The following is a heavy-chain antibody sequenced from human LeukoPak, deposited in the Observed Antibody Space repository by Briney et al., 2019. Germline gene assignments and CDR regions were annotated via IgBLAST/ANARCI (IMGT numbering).Heavy chain of an antibody. CDR3: ATGKNGVPNQVDY. V-gene: IGHV3-30*02. CDR2: IRYDGSNK. Sequence: GGSLRLSCAASGFTFSSYGMHWVRQAPGKGLEWVAFIRYDGSNKYYADSVKGRFTISRDNSKNTLYLQMNSLRAEDTAVYYCATGKNGVPNQVDYRGQGTLVTVSS. J-gene: IGHJ4*02. CDR1: GFTFSSYG. D-gene: IGHD2-8*01.